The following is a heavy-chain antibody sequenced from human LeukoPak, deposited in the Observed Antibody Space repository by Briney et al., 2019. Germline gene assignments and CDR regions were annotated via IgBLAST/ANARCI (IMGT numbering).Heavy chain of an antibody. CDR2: IYHSGST. V-gene: IGHV4-38-2*02. CDR3: ASNYESGDY. D-gene: IGHD3-22*01. Sequence: SETLSLTCTVSGYSISSGYYRGWIRQPPGKGLEWIGSIYHSGSTYYNPSLKSRVTISVDTSKNQFSLKLSSVTAADTAVYYCASNYESGDYWGQGTLVTVSS. J-gene: IGHJ4*02. CDR1: GYSISSGYY.